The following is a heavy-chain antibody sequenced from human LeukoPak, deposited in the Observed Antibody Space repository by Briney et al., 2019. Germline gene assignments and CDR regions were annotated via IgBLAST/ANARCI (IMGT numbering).Heavy chain of an antibody. CDR2: VSAYNGNT. V-gene: IGHV1-18*01. CDR1: GYTFTSYG. Sequence: ASVKVSCKASGYTFTSYGISWVRQAPGQGLEWMGWVSAYNGNTNYAQKLQGRVTMTTDTSTSTAYMELRSLRSDDTAVYYCARDLVAPEPYYFDYWGQGTLVTVSS. D-gene: IGHD5-12*01. J-gene: IGHJ4*02. CDR3: ARDLVAPEPYYFDY.